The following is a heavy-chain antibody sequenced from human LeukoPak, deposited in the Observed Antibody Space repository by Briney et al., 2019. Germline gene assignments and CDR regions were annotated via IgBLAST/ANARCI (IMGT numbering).Heavy chain of an antibody. D-gene: IGHD2-15*01. V-gene: IGHV3-23*01. CDR3: AEDLGYCSGGSCSANWFDP. Sequence: GRSLRLSCAASGFTFSSYAMSWVRQAPGKGLEWVSAISGSGGSIYYADSVKGRFTISRDNSKNTLYLQMNSLRAEDTAVYYCAEDLGYCSGGSCSANWFDPWGQGTLVTVSS. CDR2: ISGSGGSI. CDR1: GFTFSSYA. J-gene: IGHJ5*02.